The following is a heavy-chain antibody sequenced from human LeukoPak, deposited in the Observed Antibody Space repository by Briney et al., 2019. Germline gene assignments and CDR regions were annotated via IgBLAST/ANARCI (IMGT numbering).Heavy chain of an antibody. D-gene: IGHD3-10*01. CDR3: APYYYGSGSYSYGMDV. Sequence: GGSLRLSCAASGFNFRGYTMNWVRQAPGKGLEWVSSISSSGSSKYYAESVKGRFTISRDNGRNSMYLQMDSLRAEDTALYYCAPYYYGSGSYSYGMDVWGQGTTVTVSS. J-gene: IGHJ6*02. CDR2: ISSSGSSK. CDR1: GFNFRGYT. V-gene: IGHV3-21*01.